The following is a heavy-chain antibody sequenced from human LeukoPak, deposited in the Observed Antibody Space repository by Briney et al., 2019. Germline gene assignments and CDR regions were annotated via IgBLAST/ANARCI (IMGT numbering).Heavy chain of an antibody. CDR1: GFTFSSYA. Sequence: GGSLRLSCAASGFTFSSYAMHWVRQAPGKGLEWVAVISYDGSNNYYADSVKGRFTISRDNSKNTLYLQMNSLRAEDTAVYYCAKLIPFYDILTGYPPTPDYWGQGTLVTVSS. CDR3: AKLIPFYDILTGYPPTPDY. D-gene: IGHD3-9*01. J-gene: IGHJ4*02. CDR2: ISYDGSNN. V-gene: IGHV3-30-3*02.